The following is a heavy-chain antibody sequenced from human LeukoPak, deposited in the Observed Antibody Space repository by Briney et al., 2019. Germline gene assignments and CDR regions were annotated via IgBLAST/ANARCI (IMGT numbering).Heavy chain of an antibody. D-gene: IGHD3-22*01. J-gene: IGHJ4*02. Sequence: KTGGSLRLSCAASGFTFSSYSMNWVRQAPGKGLEWVSSISTSSSYIHYADSVKGRFTISRDNSKNTLYLQMNSLRAEDTAVYYCAKDHWEGYYYDSSGYYPPLYYWGQGTLVTVSS. CDR3: AKDHWEGYYYDSSGYYPPLYY. V-gene: IGHV3-21*04. CDR1: GFTFSSYS. CDR2: ISTSSSYI.